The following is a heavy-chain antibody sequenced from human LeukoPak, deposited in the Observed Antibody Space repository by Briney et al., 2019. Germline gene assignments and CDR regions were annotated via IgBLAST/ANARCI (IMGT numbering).Heavy chain of an antibody. CDR2: ISGSGSST. CDR3: AKGLQWELPFDY. D-gene: IGHD1-26*01. V-gene: IGHV3-23*01. Sequence: GGSLRLSCAASGFTFSSYAMSWVRQAPGKGLEWLSSISGSGSSTYYADSVKGRFTISRDNSKNTLYVQINSLRAEDTAVYSCAKGLQWELPFDYWGQGTLVTVSS. J-gene: IGHJ4*02. CDR1: GFTFSSYA.